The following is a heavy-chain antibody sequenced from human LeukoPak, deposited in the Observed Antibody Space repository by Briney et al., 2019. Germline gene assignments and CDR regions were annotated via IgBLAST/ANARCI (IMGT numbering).Heavy chain of an antibody. CDR3: ARGRFCSGGSCYSAFLDY. CDR2: IIPIFGTA. CDR1: GGTFSSYA. V-gene: IGHV1-69*05. D-gene: IGHD2-15*01. Sequence: SVKVSCKASGGTFSSYAISWVRRAPGQGLEWMGRIIPIFGTANYAQKFQGRVTFTTDESTSTAYMELSSLRSEDTAVYYCARGRFCSGGSCYSAFLDYWGQGTLVTVSS. J-gene: IGHJ4*02.